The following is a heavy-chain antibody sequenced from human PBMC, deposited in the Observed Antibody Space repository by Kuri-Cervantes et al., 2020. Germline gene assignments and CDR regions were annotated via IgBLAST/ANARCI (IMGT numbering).Heavy chain of an antibody. D-gene: IGHD5-12*01. CDR2: IIPIFGTA. Sequence: SVKVSCKASGGTFSSYAISWVRQAPGQGLEWMGGIIPIFGTANYAQKFQGRVTITADESTGTAYMELSSLRAEDTAVYYCARDPVDIVATPPGCWGQGTLVTVSS. V-gene: IGHV1-69*13. CDR1: GGTFSSYA. J-gene: IGHJ4*02. CDR3: ARDPVDIVATPPGC.